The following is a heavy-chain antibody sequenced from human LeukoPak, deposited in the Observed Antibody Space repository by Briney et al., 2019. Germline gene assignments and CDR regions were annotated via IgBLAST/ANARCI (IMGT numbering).Heavy chain of an antibody. CDR2: IHYDAKKI. CDR1: GFTFSNYG. CDR3: AKDHCSSASCSNSFDP. Sequence: GGSLRLSCAASGFTFSNYGMHWVRQAPGKGLEWVTYIHYDAKKIYYADSVKGRFTISRDNSKNTLYMQMNSLKAEDTAVYYCAKDHCSSASCSNSFDPWGQGTLVTVSS. V-gene: IGHV3-30*02. D-gene: IGHD2-2*01. J-gene: IGHJ5*02.